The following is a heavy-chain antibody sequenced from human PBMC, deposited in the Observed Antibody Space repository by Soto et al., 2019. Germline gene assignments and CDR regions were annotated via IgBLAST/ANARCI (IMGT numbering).Heavy chain of an antibody. CDR3: ARVDMPADVSVGAFDI. V-gene: IGHV3-33*01. CDR2: IWYDGSNK. J-gene: IGHJ3*02. CDR1: GFTFSSYG. Sequence: QVQLVESGGGVVQPGRSLRLSCEASGFTFSSYGMHWVRQAPGKGLEWVAVIWYDGSNKYYADSVKGRFTISRDNSKNTLYLQMNSLRAEDTAVYYCARVDMPADVSVGAFDIWGQGTMVTVSS. D-gene: IGHD2-2*01.